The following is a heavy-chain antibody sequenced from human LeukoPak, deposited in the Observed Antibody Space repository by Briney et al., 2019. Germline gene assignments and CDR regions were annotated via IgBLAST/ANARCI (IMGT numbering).Heavy chain of an antibody. CDR3: VRDLAAAGTWFDY. D-gene: IGHD6-13*01. CDR2: IGGRTNFI. J-gene: IGHJ4*02. Sequence: GGSLRLSCEASGFIFRSYDMAWVRQAPGKGLDWIAYIGGRTNFIFYADSVKGRFTISRDSANNSLFLQMNSLRPEDTALYYCVRDLAAAGTWFDYWGQGTLVGVSS. V-gene: IGHV3-48*03. CDR1: GFIFRSYD.